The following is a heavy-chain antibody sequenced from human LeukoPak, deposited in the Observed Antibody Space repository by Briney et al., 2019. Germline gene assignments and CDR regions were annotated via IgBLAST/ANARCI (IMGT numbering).Heavy chain of an antibody. CDR2: IYYPDT. J-gene: IGHJ4*02. CDR1: GGSISSYY. D-gene: IGHD5-12*01. V-gene: IGHV4-59*12. Sequence: PSETLSLTCTVSGGSISSYYWSWIRQPPGKGLEWIGYIYYPDTYYNPSLKSRVTISLDTSKNQFSLKLSSVTAADTAVYYCASHSGGYAYWGQGTLVTVSS. CDR3: ASHSGGYAY.